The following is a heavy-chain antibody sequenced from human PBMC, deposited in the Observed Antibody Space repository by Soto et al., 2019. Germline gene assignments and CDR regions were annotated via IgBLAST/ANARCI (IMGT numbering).Heavy chain of an antibody. Sequence: ASVKVSCKASGYTFTSYGISWVRQAPGQGLEWMGWISAYNGNTSYAQKLQGRVTMTTDTSTSTAYMELRSLRSDDTAVYYCARDVYSGYDSIYYYYGMDVWGQGTTVTVSS. CDR3: ARDVYSGYDSIYYYYGMDV. CDR1: GYTFTSYG. CDR2: ISAYNGNT. J-gene: IGHJ6*02. D-gene: IGHD5-12*01. V-gene: IGHV1-18*04.